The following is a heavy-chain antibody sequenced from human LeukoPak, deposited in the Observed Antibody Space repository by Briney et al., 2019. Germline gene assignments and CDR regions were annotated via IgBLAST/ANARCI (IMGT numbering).Heavy chain of an antibody. CDR3: ARAVDTAMVTDY. V-gene: IGHV4-59*08. J-gene: IGHJ4*02. CDR2: IYYSGST. Sequence: ETLSLTCTVSGGSISSYYWSWIRQPPGKGLEWIGYIYYSGSTSYNPSRKSRVTISVDTSKNQYSLKLSSVTAADTAVYYCARAVDTAMVTDYWGQGTLVTVSS. CDR1: GGSISSYY. D-gene: IGHD5-18*01.